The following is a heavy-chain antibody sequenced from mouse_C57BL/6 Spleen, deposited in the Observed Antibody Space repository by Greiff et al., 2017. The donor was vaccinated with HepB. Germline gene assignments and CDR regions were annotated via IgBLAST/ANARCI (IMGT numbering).Heavy chain of an antibody. CDR3: ARGTVVATRAMDY. CDR2: INPYNGDT. J-gene: IGHJ4*01. V-gene: IGHV1-20*01. D-gene: IGHD1-1*01. Sequence: VQLKESGPELVKPGDSVKISCKASGYSFTGYFMNWVMQSHGKSLEWIGRINPYNGDTFYNQKFKGKATLTVDKSSSTAHMELRSLTSEDSAVYYCARGTVVATRAMDYWGQGTSVTVSS. CDR1: GYSFTGYF.